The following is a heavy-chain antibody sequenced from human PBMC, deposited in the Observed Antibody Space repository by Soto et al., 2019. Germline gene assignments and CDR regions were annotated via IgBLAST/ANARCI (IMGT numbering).Heavy chain of an antibody. J-gene: IGHJ4*02. V-gene: IGHV3-74*01. CDR3: PILPRDYEGY. CDR2: VNSVGTRA. Sequence: EVQLVESGGGLVQPGGSLRLSCAASGFNFNIYSMHWVRQAPGKGMVWVSRVNSVGTRAHYADSVKGRFTIPRDSAKTSLYLQMNNLRAEDTAVYFCPILPRDYEGYWGQGTLVIVSS. CDR1: GFNFNIYS. D-gene: IGHD3-22*01.